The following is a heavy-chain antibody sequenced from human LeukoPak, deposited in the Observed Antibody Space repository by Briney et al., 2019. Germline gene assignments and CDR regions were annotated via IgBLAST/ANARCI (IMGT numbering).Heavy chain of an antibody. J-gene: IGHJ4*02. V-gene: IGHV3-23*01. D-gene: IGHD2-21*02. CDR1: GFTFSSFA. Sequence: GGSLRLSCAASGFTFSSFAMSWVRQAPGKGLEWVSTLSGDGSDTYYANSVKGRFTISRDTSKNTLFLQMNSLRADDTAIYYCTKGGHGDYWGQGTMVTVSS. CDR2: LSGDGSDT. CDR3: TKGGHGDY.